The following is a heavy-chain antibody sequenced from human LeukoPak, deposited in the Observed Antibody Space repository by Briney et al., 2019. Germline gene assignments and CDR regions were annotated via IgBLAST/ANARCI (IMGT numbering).Heavy chain of an antibody. J-gene: IGHJ5*01. CDR2: ISGDSSGNYI. V-gene: IGHV3-21*01. Sequence: KTGGSLRHSCVASGFSFILYIQSWVRQAPGKGLEWVSTISGDSSGNYIDYADSVNGRFTISRDNAKNSVFLQMNGLRDDDRAVYYCTNDGEFDSWGPGTLVSVSS. D-gene: IGHD3-10*01. CDR3: TNDGEFDS. CDR1: GFSFILYI.